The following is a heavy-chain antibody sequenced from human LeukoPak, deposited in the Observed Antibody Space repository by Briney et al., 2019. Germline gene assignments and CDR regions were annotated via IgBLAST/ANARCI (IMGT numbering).Heavy chain of an antibody. D-gene: IGHD3-10*01. Sequence: PGRSLRLSCAASGFTFSTYAMHWVRQAPGKGLEWVAVITYDGSDKYYADSVKGRFTISRDNSKNTVYLQMNSLRAKDTAVYYCARVPYGSGTYTDYWGRGTLVTVPS. J-gene: IGHJ4*02. V-gene: IGHV3-30-3*01. CDR2: ITYDGSDK. CDR3: ARVPYGSGTYTDY. CDR1: GFTFSTYA.